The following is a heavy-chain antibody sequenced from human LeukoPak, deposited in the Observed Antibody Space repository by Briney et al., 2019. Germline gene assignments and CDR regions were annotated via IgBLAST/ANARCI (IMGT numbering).Heavy chain of an antibody. CDR3: ARGFASGWYSRYDP. J-gene: IGHJ5*02. CDR2: VYHTGST. Sequence: ASETLSLTCTVSGGSVSSGSHFWSWIRQPPGKELEWIGYVYHTGSTNYNPSLKSRVTISVDTSKNEFSLKMTSVTAADTAVYYCARGFASGWYSRYDPWGQGTLVTVSS. V-gene: IGHV4-61*01. CDR1: GGSVSSGSHF. D-gene: IGHD6-19*01.